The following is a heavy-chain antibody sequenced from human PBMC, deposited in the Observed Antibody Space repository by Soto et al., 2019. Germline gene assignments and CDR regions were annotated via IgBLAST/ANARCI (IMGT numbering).Heavy chain of an antibody. Sequence: TGGALRLSCAASGFTFSSYAMSWVRQAPGKGLEWVSAISGSGGSTYYADSVKGRFTISRDNSKNTLYLQMNSLRAEDTAVYYCASSYGDYAGHYWGQGTLVTVSS. V-gene: IGHV3-23*01. CDR2: ISGSGGST. J-gene: IGHJ4*02. CDR1: GFTFSSYA. D-gene: IGHD4-17*01. CDR3: ASSYGDYAGHY.